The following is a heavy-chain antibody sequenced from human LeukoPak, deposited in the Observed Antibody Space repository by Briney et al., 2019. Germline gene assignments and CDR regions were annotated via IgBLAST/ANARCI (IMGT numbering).Heavy chain of an antibody. Sequence: SETLSLTCTVSGGSISSHYWSWIRQPPGKGLEWIGYIYYSGSTNYNPSLKSRVTISVDTSKNQFSPKLSSVTAADTAVYYCARVGPKYWFDPWGQGTLVTVSS. V-gene: IGHV4-59*11. CDR3: ARVGPKYWFDP. J-gene: IGHJ5*02. CDR1: GGSISSHY. CDR2: IYYSGST.